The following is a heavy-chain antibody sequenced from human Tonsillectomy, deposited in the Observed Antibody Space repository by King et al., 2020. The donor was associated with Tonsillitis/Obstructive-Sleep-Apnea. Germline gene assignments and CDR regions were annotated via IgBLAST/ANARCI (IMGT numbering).Heavy chain of an antibody. J-gene: IGHJ6*03. V-gene: IGHV4-4*02. D-gene: IGHD3-3*01. CDR3: ARVVVGNGGSGYYTGIYYYYMDV. CDR2: IYHIGST. Sequence: QLQESGPGLVKPSGTLSLTCAVSGGSISSCNGWSWVRQPPGKGLEWIGEIYHIGSTNYNPSLKSRVTISVDKSKNQFSLKLSSVTAADTAVYYCARVVVGNGGSGYYTGIYYYYMDVWGKGTTVTVSS. CDR1: GGSISSCNG.